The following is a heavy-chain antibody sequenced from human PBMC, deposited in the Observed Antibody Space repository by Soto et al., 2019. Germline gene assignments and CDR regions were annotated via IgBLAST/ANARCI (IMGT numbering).Heavy chain of an antibody. J-gene: IGHJ4*02. Sequence: GASVKVSCKASGYTFTSYGISWVRQAPGQGLEWMGWISAYNGNTNYAQKLQGRVTMTTDTSTSTAYMELRSLRSDDTAVYYCARHRRTTLAKFYFDCWGQGALVTVSS. D-gene: IGHD4-4*01. V-gene: IGHV1-18*01. CDR3: ARHRRTTLAKFYFDC. CDR2: ISAYNGNT. CDR1: GYTFTSYG.